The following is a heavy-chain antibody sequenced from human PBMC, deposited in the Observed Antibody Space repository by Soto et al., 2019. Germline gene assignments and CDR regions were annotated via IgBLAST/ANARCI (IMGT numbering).Heavy chain of an antibody. CDR1: GFTFSSYA. Sequence: GGSLRLSCAASGFTFSSYAMSWVRQAPGKGLEWVSAISGSGGSTYYADSVKGRFTISRDNSKDTLYLQMNSLRAEDTAVYYCAKDGNPIPYLTGYYRLGWFDPWGQGTLVTVSS. V-gene: IGHV3-23*01. D-gene: IGHD3-9*01. J-gene: IGHJ5*02. CDR3: AKDGNPIPYLTGYYRLGWFDP. CDR2: ISGSGGST.